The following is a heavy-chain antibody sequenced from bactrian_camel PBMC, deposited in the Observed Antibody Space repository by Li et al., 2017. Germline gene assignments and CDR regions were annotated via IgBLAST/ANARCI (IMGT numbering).Heavy chain of an antibody. D-gene: IGHD6*01. V-gene: IGHV3-2*01. CDR3: AVGITVVAGLQ. J-gene: IGHJ4*01. Sequence: VQLVESGGGLVQPGRSLRLSCAASGFTFSTSYMAWVRQAPGKGPEWVSSISPDGSNTWYRDSVAGRFSISRDNAKNTLYLQMNSLKPEDTAVYYCAVGITVVAGLQRGQGTQVTVS. CDR1: GFTFSTSY. CDR2: ISPDGSNT.